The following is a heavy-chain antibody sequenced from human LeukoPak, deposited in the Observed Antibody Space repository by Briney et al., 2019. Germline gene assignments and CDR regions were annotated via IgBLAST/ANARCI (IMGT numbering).Heavy chain of an antibody. CDR2: INPNSGGT. Sequence: ASVKVSCKASGYTFTGYYMHWVRQAPGQGLEWMGWINPNSGGTNYAQKLQGRVTMTRDTSISTAYMELSRLRSDDTAVYYCARAGARWLQLNYFDYWGQGTLVTVSS. D-gene: IGHD5-24*01. CDR3: ARAGARWLQLNYFDY. CDR1: GYTFTGYY. J-gene: IGHJ4*02. V-gene: IGHV1-2*02.